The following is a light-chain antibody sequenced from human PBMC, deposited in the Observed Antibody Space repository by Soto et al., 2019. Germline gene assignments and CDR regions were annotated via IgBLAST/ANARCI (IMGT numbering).Light chain of an antibody. CDR1: QNIRST. Sequence: EIVMTQSPATLSVSPGQRATLSCRASQNIRSTLAWYQQKPGQAPRLLIYGASTRATGIPARFSGSGSGTEFTLTISSLQSEDFAIYSCQQYNNWPLTFGGATKVDIK. V-gene: IGKV3-15*01. J-gene: IGKJ4*01. CDR3: QQYNNWPLT. CDR2: GAS.